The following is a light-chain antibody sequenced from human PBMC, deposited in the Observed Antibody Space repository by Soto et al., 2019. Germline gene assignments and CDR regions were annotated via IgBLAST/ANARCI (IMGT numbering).Light chain of an antibody. CDR3: SSYTTSYFYV. CDR2: GVK. CDR1: SSDVGAYNY. V-gene: IGLV2-14*01. Sequence: QSVLTQPASVSGSPGQSITISCTGTSSDVGAYNYVSWFQQHPGKAPTLIIYGVKNRPSGVSNRFSASKSAFTASLTISGLQTEDEADYYCSSYTTSYFYVFGPGTKVTVL. J-gene: IGLJ1*01.